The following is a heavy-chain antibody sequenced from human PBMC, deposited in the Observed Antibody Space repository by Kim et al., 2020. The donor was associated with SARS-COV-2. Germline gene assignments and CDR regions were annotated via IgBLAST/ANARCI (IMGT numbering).Heavy chain of an antibody. Sequence: GGSLRLSCAASGFTFSSYSMNWVRQAPGKGLEWVSYISSSSSTIYYADSVKGRFTISRDNAKNSLYLQMNSLRDEDTAVYYCARVSSGYSNSWYWVDNWFDPWGQGTLVAVSS. CDR2: ISSSSSTI. J-gene: IGHJ5*02. D-gene: IGHD6-13*01. CDR1: GFTFSSYS. V-gene: IGHV3-48*02. CDR3: ARVSSGYSNSWYWVDNWFDP.